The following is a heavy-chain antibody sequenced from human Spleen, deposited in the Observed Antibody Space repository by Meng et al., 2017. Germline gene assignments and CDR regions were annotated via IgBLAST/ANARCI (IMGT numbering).Heavy chain of an antibody. CDR2: INHSGST. CDR3: ARGPTTMAHDFDY. D-gene: IGHD4-11*01. CDR1: GGSFSDYY. V-gene: IGHV4-34*01. Sequence: QGKLKRWGAGLLKPSETLSLTCVVAGGSFSDYYWSWIRQPPGKGLEWIGEINHSGSTNYNPSLESRATISVDTSQNNLSLKLSSVTAADSAVYYCARGPTTMAHDFDYWGQGTLVTVSS. J-gene: IGHJ4*02.